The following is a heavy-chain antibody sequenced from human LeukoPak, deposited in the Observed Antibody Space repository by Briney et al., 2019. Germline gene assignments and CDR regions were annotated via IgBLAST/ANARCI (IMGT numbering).Heavy chain of an antibody. Sequence: PSETLSLTCTVSGGSIRSSSYYWGRIRQPPGKGLEWIGSIYHSGTTYYNPSLKSRVTISVDTSKNQFSLKLSSVTAADTAVYYCARHFLKVAVAVFDYWGQGTLVTVSS. CDR3: ARHFLKVAVAVFDY. D-gene: IGHD6-19*01. J-gene: IGHJ4*02. V-gene: IGHV4-39*01. CDR1: GGSIRSSSYY. CDR2: IYHSGTT.